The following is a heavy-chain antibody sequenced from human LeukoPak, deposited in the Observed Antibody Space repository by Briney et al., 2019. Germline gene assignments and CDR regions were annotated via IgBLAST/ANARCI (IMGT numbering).Heavy chain of an antibody. V-gene: IGHV5-51*01. CDR1: GYSFSTYW. D-gene: IGHD5-12*01. Sequence: GASLQISCQGSGYSFSTYWIGWVRQMPGKGLEWMGLIYPGDSDTKYSPSFQGQVTISVDKSISTAYLQWNSLKASDTAMYYCARVDPFDPWGQGTLVTVSS. CDR2: IYPGDSDT. J-gene: IGHJ5*02. CDR3: ARVDPFDP.